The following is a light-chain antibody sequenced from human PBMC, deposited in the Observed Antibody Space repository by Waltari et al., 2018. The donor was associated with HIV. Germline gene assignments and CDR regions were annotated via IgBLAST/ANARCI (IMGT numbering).Light chain of an antibody. CDR1: SSKIGSNT. Sequence: QSVLTQPPSASETPGQRVTISCSGSSSKIGSNTVNWYQQLPGTAPKLLIYSNNQRPSGVPDRFSGSKSGTSASLAISGLQSEDEADYYCAAWHDSLNGSWVFGGGTKLTVL. CDR3: AAWHDSLNGSWV. J-gene: IGLJ3*02. CDR2: SNN. V-gene: IGLV1-44*01.